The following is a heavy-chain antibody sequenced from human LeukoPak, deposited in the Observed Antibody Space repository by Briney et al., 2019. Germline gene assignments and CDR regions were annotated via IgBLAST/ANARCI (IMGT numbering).Heavy chain of an antibody. V-gene: IGHV3-7*01. CDR2: IKPDGSEK. CDR3: ARHVTGYFPY. J-gene: IGHJ4*02. Sequence: GGSLRLSCAASGFTFSPYWMSWVRQAPGKGLEWVANIKPDGSEKDYVDSVKGRFTISRDNAKNSLYLQMNSLRAEDTAIYYCARHVTGYFPYWGQGTLVTVSS. CDR1: GFTFSPYW. D-gene: IGHD7-27*01.